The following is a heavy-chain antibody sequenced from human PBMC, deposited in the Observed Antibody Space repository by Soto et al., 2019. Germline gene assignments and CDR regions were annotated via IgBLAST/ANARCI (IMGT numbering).Heavy chain of an antibody. CDR3: AKGMNWFDA. CDR1: GFTFGSNG. Sequence: EVQLLESGGGLAQPGGSLRFSCAASGFTFGSNGMSWVRQTPGKGLEWVSSLSGSGGGTYYADSVKGRFTISRDNSKSTLYLQVNSLRAEDTAVYYCAKGMNWFDAWGQGTLVTVSS. CDR2: LSGSGGGT. V-gene: IGHV3-23*01. J-gene: IGHJ5*02.